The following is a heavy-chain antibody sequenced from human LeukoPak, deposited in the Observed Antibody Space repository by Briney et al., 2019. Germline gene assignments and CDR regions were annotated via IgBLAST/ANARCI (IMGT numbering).Heavy chain of an antibody. D-gene: IGHD3-9*01. CDR2: ISSSSSYT. CDR1: GFAFSSYG. V-gene: IGHV3-21*05. Sequence: GGSLRLSCAVSGFAFSSYGMHWIRQAPGKGLEWVSYISSSSSYTNYADSVKGRFTISRDNAKNSLYLQMNSLRAEDTAVYYCARGDDRAPGTYYGMDVWGQGTTVTVSS. J-gene: IGHJ6*02. CDR3: ARGDDRAPGTYYGMDV.